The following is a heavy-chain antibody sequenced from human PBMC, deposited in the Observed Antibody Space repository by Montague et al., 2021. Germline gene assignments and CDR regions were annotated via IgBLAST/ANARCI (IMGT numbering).Heavy chain of an antibody. D-gene: IGHD6-13*01. Sequence: SETLSLTCTVSGASITSNIYYCGWISQSPGNGLEWIGSIYYSGNSFYQPSLKSRITMAVDTSKNQFSLKLSSVTAADTAIYYCARVFSSWYVGWFDPWGQGTLVTVAS. CDR2: IYYSGNS. CDR3: ARVFSSWYVGWFDP. J-gene: IGHJ5*02. V-gene: IGHV4-39*07. CDR1: GASITSNIYY.